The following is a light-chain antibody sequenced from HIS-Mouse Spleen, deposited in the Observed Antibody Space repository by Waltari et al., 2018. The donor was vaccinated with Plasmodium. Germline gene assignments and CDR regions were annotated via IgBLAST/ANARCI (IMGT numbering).Light chain of an antibody. CDR3: QQYNNWSFT. CDR2: GAS. CDR1: QSVSSN. J-gene: IGKJ3*01. Sequence: EIVMTQSPATLSVSPGARATLSCRASQSVSSNLAWYQQKLGQAPRLLIYGASTRATGIPARFSGSGSGTEFTLTISSLQSEDFAVYYCQQYNNWSFTFGPGTKVDIK. V-gene: IGKV3-15*01.